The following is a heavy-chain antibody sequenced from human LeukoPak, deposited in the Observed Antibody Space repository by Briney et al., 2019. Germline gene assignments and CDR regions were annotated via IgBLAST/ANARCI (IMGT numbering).Heavy chain of an antibody. Sequence: GGSLRLSCAASGFTVSSNYMSWVRQAPGKGLEWVSVIYSGGSTYYADSVKGRFTISRDNSKNTLYLQMNSLRAEDTAVYYCARDSGWYGDYYYYMDVWGKGTTVTVSS. CDR3: ARDSGWYGDYYYYMDV. J-gene: IGHJ6*03. V-gene: IGHV3-53*01. D-gene: IGHD6-19*01. CDR2: IYSGGST. CDR1: GFTVSSNY.